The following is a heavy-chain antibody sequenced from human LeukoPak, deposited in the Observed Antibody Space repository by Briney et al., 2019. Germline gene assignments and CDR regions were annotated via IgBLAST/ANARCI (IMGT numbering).Heavy chain of an antibody. CDR2: LHTSGTT. CDR1: GGSISSSH. D-gene: IGHD3-10*01. Sequence: SETLSLTCTVSGGSISSSHWSWIRQPAGKGLEWIGRLHTSGTTNYNPSLKSRVTISVDTSKNQFSLKLNSVTAADTAVYYCASSDTMLRGPRFDYWGQGTLVTVSS. J-gene: IGHJ4*02. V-gene: IGHV4-4*07. CDR3: ASSDTMLRGPRFDY.